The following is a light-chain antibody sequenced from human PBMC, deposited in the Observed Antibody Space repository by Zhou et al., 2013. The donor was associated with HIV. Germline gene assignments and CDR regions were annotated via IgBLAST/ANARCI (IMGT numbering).Light chain of an antibody. CDR1: QNINNW. CDR3: QQYNSYPLT. Sequence: DSQMTQSPSTLSASVGDRVTITCRASQNINNWLAWYQQKPGKAPKLLVYKASSLESGVPSRFSGSGSGTEFTLTISSLQPDDFATYYCQQYNSYPLTFGGGTKAEIK. CDR2: KAS. V-gene: IGKV1-5*03. J-gene: IGKJ4*01.